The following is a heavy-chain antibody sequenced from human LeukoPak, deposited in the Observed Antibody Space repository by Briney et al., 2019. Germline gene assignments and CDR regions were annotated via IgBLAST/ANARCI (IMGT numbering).Heavy chain of an antibody. CDR3: ATAGAFYFEN. CDR2: ISGSGGDT. Sequence: WVSAISGSGGDTYYADSVKGRFTISRDNAKNTLYLQMNSLRPEDTAVYYCATAGAFYFENWGQGTLVTVSS. J-gene: IGHJ4*02. V-gene: IGHV3-23*01. D-gene: IGHD1-1*01.